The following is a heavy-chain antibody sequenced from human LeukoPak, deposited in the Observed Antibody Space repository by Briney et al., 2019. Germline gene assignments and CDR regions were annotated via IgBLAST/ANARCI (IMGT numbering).Heavy chain of an antibody. CDR2: IKSKTDGGTT. V-gene: IGHV3-15*01. CDR3: TTEVAAADWFDP. J-gene: IGHJ5*02. Sequence: GGSLRLSCVASGFTFSNAWMSWVRQAPGKGLEWVGRIKSKTDGGTTNYAAPVKGRFTISRDDSKNTLYLQMNSLKTEDTAVYYCTTEVAAADWFDPWGQGTLVTVSS. CDR1: GFTFSNAW. D-gene: IGHD6-13*01.